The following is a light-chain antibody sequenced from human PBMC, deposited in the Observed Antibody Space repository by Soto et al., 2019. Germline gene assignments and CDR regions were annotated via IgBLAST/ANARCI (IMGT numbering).Light chain of an antibody. CDR3: QQRSNT. J-gene: IGKJ5*01. V-gene: IGKV3D-20*02. Sequence: EVVLTQSPSTLSLSPGERATLSCRASQSVSSNLAWYQQEPGQAPRLLIYGASSRATGIPDRFRASGSGTDFTLTISSLEPEDFAVYYCQQRSNTFGQGTRLEIK. CDR1: QSVSSN. CDR2: GAS.